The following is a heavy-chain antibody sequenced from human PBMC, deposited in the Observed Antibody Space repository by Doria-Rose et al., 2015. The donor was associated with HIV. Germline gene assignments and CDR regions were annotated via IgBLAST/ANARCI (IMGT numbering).Heavy chain of an antibody. CDR2: IFSDDER. CDR1: GVSLSSPGMG. Sequence: QVQLVQSGPVLVKPTETLTLTCTVSGVSLSSPGMGVSWIRQPPGKALEWLANIFSDDERAYKTALKSTLTISSGTSKSQVVLTMTDMDPVDTATYYCARIKSSRWYHKYYFDFWGQGTLVIVSA. CDR3: ARIKSSRWYHKYYFDF. D-gene: IGHD6-13*01. V-gene: IGHV2-26*01. J-gene: IGHJ4*02.